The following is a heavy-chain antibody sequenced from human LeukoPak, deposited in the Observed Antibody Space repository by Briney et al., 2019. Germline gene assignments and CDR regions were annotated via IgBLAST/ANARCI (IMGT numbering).Heavy chain of an antibody. J-gene: IGHJ4*02. D-gene: IGHD3-3*01. CDR1: GGSFSGYY. Sequence: SETLSLTCAVYGGSFSGYYWSWIRQPPGKGLEWIGEINHSGSTNYNPSLKSRVTISVDTSKNQLSLKLSSVTAADTAVYYCARASYDFWSGHFDYWGQGTLVTVSS. CDR2: INHSGST. CDR3: ARASYDFWSGHFDY. V-gene: IGHV4-34*01.